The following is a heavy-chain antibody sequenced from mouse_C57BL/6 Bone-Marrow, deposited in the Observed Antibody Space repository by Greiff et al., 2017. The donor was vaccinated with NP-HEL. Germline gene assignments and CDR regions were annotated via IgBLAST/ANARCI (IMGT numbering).Heavy chain of an antibody. D-gene: IGHD1-1*01. CDR1: GYTFTSYW. CDR2: IDPNSGGT. V-gene: IGHV1-72*01. CDR3: ARNGFVLTTVGFYAMDY. Sequence: QVQLQQSGAELVKPGASVKLSCKASGYTFTSYWMHWVKQRPGRGLEWIGRIDPNSGGTKYNEKFKSKATLTVDKPSSTAYMQLSSLTSEDSAVYYCARNGFVLTTVGFYAMDYWGQGTSVTVSS. J-gene: IGHJ4*01.